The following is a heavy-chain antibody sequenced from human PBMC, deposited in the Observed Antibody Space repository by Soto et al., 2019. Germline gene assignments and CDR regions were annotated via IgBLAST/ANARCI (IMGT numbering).Heavy chain of an antibody. CDR2: ISSSGSTI. CDR1: EFSFSDCY. V-gene: IGHV3-11*01. J-gene: IGHJ1*01. Sequence: SRRLACAACEFSFSDCYMSWIRQAPGKGLEWVSYISSSGSTIYYADSVKGRFTISRDNAKNSLYLQMNSLRAEDTAVYYCARDSPGYCSGGSCYWEYFQHWGQGTLVTVSS. CDR3: ARDSPGYCSGGSCYWEYFQH. D-gene: IGHD2-15*01.